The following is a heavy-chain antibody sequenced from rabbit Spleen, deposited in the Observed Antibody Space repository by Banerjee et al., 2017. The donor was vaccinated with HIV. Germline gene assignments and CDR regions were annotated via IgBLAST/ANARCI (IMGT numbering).Heavy chain of an antibody. J-gene: IGHJ3*01. CDR2: INTITGKT. Sequence: QEQLVESGGGLVQPEGSLTLTCKASGFSFTDKDVMCWVRQAPGKGLEWIGCINTITGKTVYATWAKGRFTISRASSTTVFLQMTSLTAADTATYFCARDLPDIIGWNFGFWGQGTLVT. D-gene: IGHD1-1*01. V-gene: IGHV1S45*01. CDR1: GFSFTDKDV. CDR3: ARDLPDIIGWNFGF.